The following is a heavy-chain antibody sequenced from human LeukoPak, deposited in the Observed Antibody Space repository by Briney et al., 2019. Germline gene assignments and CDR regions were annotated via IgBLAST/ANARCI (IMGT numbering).Heavy chain of an antibody. Sequence: ASVKVSCKASGYTFTSYYMHWVRQAPGQGLEWMGIINPSGGSTSYAQKFQGRVTMTRDTSTSTVYMELSSLRSEDTAVYYCARDFGSGGVVVPAAIPPPELRYYYGMDVWGQGTTVTVSS. V-gene: IGHV1-46*01. CDR3: ARDFGSGGVVVPAAIPPPELRYYYGMDV. J-gene: IGHJ6*02. CDR1: GYTFTSYY. CDR2: INPSGGST. D-gene: IGHD2-2*02.